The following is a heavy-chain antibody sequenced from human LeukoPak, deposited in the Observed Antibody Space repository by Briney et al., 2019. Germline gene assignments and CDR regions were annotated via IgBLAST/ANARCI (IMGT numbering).Heavy chain of an antibody. J-gene: IGHJ5*02. V-gene: IGHV4-34*01. CDR2: INHSGST. Sequence: PSETLSLTCAVYGGSFSGYYWSWIRQPPGKGLEWIGEINHSGSTNYNPSLKSPVTISVDTSKNQFSLKLSSVTAADTAVYYCARWFGELFFYWFDPWGQGTLVTVSS. D-gene: IGHD3-10*01. CDR3: ARWFGELFFYWFDP. CDR1: GGSFSGYY.